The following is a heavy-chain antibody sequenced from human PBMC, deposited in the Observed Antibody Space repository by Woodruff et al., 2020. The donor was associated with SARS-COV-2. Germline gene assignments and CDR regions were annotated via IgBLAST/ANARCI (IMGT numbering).Heavy chain of an antibody. J-gene: IGHJ5*02. Sequence: PSLKSRVTKSVYTSKNQFSLKLSSVTAADTAVYYCARGSAAFSNWFDPWGQGTLVTVSS. D-gene: IGHD6-13*01. CDR3: ARGSAAFSNWFDP. V-gene: IGHV4-30-2*05.